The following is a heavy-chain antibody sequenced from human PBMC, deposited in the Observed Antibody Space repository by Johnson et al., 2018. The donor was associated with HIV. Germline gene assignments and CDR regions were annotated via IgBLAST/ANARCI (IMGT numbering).Heavy chain of an antibody. J-gene: IGHJ3*02. CDR3: ARGYYDSSGYPVGAFDI. CDR1: GFTFSSYG. CDR2: IYSGGST. Sequence: QVQLVESGGGVVQPGRSLRLSCAASGFTFSSYGMHWVRQAPGKGLEWVSIIYSGGSTYYADSVKGRFTISRDNSKNTLYLRMNSLRAEDTAVYYCARGYYDSSGYPVGAFDIWGQGTMVTVSS. D-gene: IGHD3-22*01. V-gene: IGHV3-NL1*01.